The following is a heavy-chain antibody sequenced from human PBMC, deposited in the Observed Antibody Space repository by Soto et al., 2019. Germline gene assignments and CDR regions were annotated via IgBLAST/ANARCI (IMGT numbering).Heavy chain of an antibody. CDR1: GGSFSAYY. J-gene: IGHJ4*02. Sequence: PSETLSLTCAVYGGSFSAYYWSWIRQPPGKGLEWIGEINHGGSTNYNPSLKGRVTISLDTPKNQFSLKLNSVTAADTAVYYCARGYGSGSYWAYWGQGTLVTVSS. D-gene: IGHD3-10*01. CDR2: INHGGST. V-gene: IGHV4-34*01. CDR3: ARGYGSGSYWAY.